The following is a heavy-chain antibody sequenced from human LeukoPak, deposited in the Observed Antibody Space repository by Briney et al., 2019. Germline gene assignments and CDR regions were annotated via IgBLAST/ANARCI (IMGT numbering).Heavy chain of an antibody. CDR2: ISGSGGST. Sequence: GGSLRLSCAASGFTFSSYAMSWVRQAPGKGLEWVSAISGSGGSTFYADSVKGRFTISRDNSKNTLYLQMNSLRAEDTAVYYCARGSVTTGPFGMDVWGQGTTVTVSS. V-gene: IGHV3-23*01. CDR1: GFTFSSYA. J-gene: IGHJ6*02. CDR3: ARGSVTTGPFGMDV. D-gene: IGHD5-18*01.